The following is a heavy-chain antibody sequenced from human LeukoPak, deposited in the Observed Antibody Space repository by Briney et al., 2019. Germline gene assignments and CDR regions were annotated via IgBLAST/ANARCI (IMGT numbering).Heavy chain of an antibody. CDR1: GCTFTGCY. Sequence: ASVKVSCKASGCTFTGCYIHWVRQAPGQGLEWMGWINPNSGGTDYAQKFQDRVTMTRDTSINTAYMELSRLRSDDTAVYYCARVHYTTGYAFDIWGQGTMVTVSS. V-gene: IGHV1-2*02. CDR3: ARVHYTTGYAFDI. D-gene: IGHD3-3*01. J-gene: IGHJ3*02. CDR2: INPNSGGT.